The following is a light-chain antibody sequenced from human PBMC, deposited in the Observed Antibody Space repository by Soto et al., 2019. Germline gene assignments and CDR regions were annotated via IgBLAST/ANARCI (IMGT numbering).Light chain of an antibody. CDR1: SSDVGSYNL. CDR3: CSYAGSSTLYV. V-gene: IGLV2-23*02. J-gene: IGLJ1*01. Sequence: QCVLTQPASVSGSPGQSSTISCTGTSSDVGSYNLVSWYQQHPGKAPKLMIYEVSKRPSGVSNRFSGSKSGNTASLTISGLQAEDEADYYCCSYAGSSTLYVFGTGTKLTVL. CDR2: EVS.